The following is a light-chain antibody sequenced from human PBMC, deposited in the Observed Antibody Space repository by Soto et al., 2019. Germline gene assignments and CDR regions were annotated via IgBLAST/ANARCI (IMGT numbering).Light chain of an antibody. CDR2: GAS. CDR1: QSVSSSY. CDR3: QQYGSSPRT. V-gene: IGKV3-20*01. J-gene: IGKJ1*01. Sequence: EIVFTQSPGTLSLSPGERATLSCRASQSVSSSYLAWYQQKPGQAPRLLIYGASSRATGIPDRFSVIGSGTDGTLTICRLETEDCAVYEGQQYGSSPRTFGQGTKVDTK.